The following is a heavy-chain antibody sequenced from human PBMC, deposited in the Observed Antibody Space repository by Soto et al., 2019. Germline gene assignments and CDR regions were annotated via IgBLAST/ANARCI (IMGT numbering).Heavy chain of an antibody. D-gene: IGHD3-10*01. Sequence: QITLRESGPALVRPTQTLTLTCTFSGFSLSSNGVGVGWIRQPPGTALEWLALIYWDDDHRYRPSLKTRLTITKDTYNNHVLPTMTKFDPVDTATYYCAREMYYSTYFHFWGQGTLVTVSS. CDR3: AREMYYSTYFHF. CDR1: GFSLSSNGVG. CDR2: IYWDDDH. V-gene: IGHV2-5*02. J-gene: IGHJ4*02.